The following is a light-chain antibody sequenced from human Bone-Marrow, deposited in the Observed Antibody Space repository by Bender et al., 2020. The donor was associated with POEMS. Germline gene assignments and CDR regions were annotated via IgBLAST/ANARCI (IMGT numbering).Light chain of an antibody. Sequence: QSALTPPASVSGSPGQSITISCTGTSNDVGSYDLDSWYQQHPGKAPKLLIYGVTQRPSGVSDRFTCSKSGSTASLTSPGLRAADEANYFCCSYTTSSTGLFGGGTRLTVL. J-gene: IGLJ3*02. CDR3: CSYTTSSTGL. CDR2: GVT. CDR1: SNDVGSYDL. V-gene: IGLV2-23*02.